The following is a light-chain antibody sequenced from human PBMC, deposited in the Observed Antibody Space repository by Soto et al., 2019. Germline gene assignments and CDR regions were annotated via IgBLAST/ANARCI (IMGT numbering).Light chain of an antibody. V-gene: IGKV1-39*01. CDR2: AAS. Sequence: DIQMTQPPSSLSASVGDRATITCRASQSISSYLNWYQQKPGKAPKLLIYAASSLQSGVPSRFSGSRSGTDFTLTISSLQPEDFATYYCQPSYSTPITFGQGTRLEIK. CDR3: QPSYSTPIT. CDR1: QSISSY. J-gene: IGKJ5*01.